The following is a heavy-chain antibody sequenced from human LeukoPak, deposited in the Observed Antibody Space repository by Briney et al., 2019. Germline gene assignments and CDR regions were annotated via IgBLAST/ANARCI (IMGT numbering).Heavy chain of an antibody. CDR3: ARGNYGGNHFDY. CDR1: GFTFSSYA. J-gene: IGHJ4*02. D-gene: IGHD4-23*01. CDR2: ISGSGGST. Sequence: SGGSLRLSCAASGFTFSSYAMSWVRQAPGKGLEWVSAISGSGGSTYYADSVKGRFAISRDNSKSTLSLQMSSLRAEDTAVFYCARGNYGGNHFDYWGQGTLVTVSS. V-gene: IGHV3-23*01.